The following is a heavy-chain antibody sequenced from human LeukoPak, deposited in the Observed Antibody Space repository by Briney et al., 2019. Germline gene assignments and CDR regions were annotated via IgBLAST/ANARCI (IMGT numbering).Heavy chain of an antibody. CDR3: ARALGGITMVRGVSVLEDY. J-gene: IGHJ4*02. V-gene: IGHV1-2*02. CDR2: INPNSGGT. CDR1: GYTFAGYY. Sequence: ASVKVSCKASGYTFAGYYMHWVRQAPGQGLEWMGWINPNSGGTNYAQKFQGRVTMTRDTSISTAYMELSRLRSDDTAVYYCARALGGITMVRGVSVLEDYWGQGTLVTVSS. D-gene: IGHD3-10*01.